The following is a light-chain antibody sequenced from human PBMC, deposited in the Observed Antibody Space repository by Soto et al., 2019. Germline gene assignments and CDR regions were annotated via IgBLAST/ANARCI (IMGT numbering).Light chain of an antibody. CDR3: QQYGSSPTT. V-gene: IGKV3-20*01. Sequence: EIVLTQCPGTLALSPGERATLSCRASQSVTSNYSAWYQQKPGQAPRLLIFGASIRDTGIPDRFSGSGSGTDFTLTISRLEPEDFAVYHCQQYGSSPTTFGQGTKVDIK. CDR2: GAS. J-gene: IGKJ1*01. CDR1: QSVTSNY.